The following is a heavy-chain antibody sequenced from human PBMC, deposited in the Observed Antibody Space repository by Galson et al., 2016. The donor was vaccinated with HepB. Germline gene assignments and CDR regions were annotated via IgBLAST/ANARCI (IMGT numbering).Heavy chain of an antibody. CDR1: GDSVSANSVA. Sequence: CAISGDSVSANSVAWNWIRQSPSRGLEWLGRTYYRSNWYNDYSVSVNGRITFNADTSKNQVSLHLNSVTPEDTAVYYCARVRGEGTLYGMDVWGHGTTVTVSS. V-gene: IGHV6-1*01. J-gene: IGHJ6*02. CDR2: TYYRSNWYN. CDR3: ARVRGEGTLYGMDV. D-gene: IGHD3-10*01.